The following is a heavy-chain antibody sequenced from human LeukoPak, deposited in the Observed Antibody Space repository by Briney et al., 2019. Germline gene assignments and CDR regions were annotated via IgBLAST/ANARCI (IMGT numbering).Heavy chain of an antibody. CDR1: GFTFSNSW. V-gene: IGHV3-74*01. Sequence: PGGSLRLSCTASGFTFSNSWVHWVRQAPGKGLVWVSRKSPDGRTINYADSVKGRFIISRDNSKNTLYLQMNSLRAEDTAVYYCAKGSRSIAVDNLCDYWGQGSLVTVSS. CDR3: AKGSRSIAVDNLCDY. D-gene: IGHD6-19*01. CDR2: KSPDGRTI. J-gene: IGHJ4*02.